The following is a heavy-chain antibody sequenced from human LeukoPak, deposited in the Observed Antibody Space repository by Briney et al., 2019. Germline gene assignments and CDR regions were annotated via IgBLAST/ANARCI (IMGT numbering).Heavy chain of an antibody. CDR3: ARDLVRGIIITAVAFDI. V-gene: IGHV3-30*03. CDR2: LSYDGSNK. D-gene: IGHD3-10*01. J-gene: IGHJ3*02. Sequence: GGSLRLSCAASGFTFSNYGMHWVRQAPGKGLEWVAILSYDGSNKYYADSVKGRFTISRDNSKSTLYLQMNSLRAEDTAVYYCARDLVRGIIITAVAFDIWGQGTMVTVSS. CDR1: GFTFSNYG.